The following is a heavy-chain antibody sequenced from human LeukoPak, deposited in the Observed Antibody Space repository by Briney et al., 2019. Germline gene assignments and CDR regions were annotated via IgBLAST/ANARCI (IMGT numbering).Heavy chain of an antibody. D-gene: IGHD3-22*01. Sequence: GGSLRLSCVGSGFTFSGYTIHCVRQAPGKGLEWVAGIRYDGTDKHYADSVKGRFSISRDNSKNTLYLQMDSLRAEDTAVYYCTRYDSTRFDPWGQGTLVTVSS. J-gene: IGHJ5*02. V-gene: IGHV3-33*08. CDR1: GFTFSGYT. CDR2: IRYDGTDK. CDR3: TRYDSTRFDP.